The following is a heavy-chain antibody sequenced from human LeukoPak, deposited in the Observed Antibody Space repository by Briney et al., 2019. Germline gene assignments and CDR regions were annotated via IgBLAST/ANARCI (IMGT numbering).Heavy chain of an antibody. CDR2: MDPDSGGT. CDR3: ARADTANIPGRHY. V-gene: IGHV1-2*02. J-gene: IGHJ4*02. Sequence: GASVKVSCKASGYTFTGYYMHWVRQTPGQGLEGMGWMDPDSGGTNYAQRFQGRVTMTRDTSISTAYMELSRLSSDDTAVYYCARADTANIPGRHYWGQGTLVTVSS. D-gene: IGHD2/OR15-2a*01. CDR1: GYTFTGYY.